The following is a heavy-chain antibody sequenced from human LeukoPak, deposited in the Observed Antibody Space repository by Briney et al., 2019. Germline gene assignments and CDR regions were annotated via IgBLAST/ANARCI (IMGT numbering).Heavy chain of an antibody. J-gene: IGHJ4*02. CDR3: AKGGARYFDWLAIDY. D-gene: IGHD3-9*01. Sequence: GGSLRLSCAASGFTFSSYGMSWVRQAPGKGLEWVSAMSDSGDSTYYADSVKGRFTISRDNSKNTLYLQVDSLRAEDTAVYYCAKGGARYFDWLAIDYWGQGTLVTVSS. CDR1: GFTFSSYG. V-gene: IGHV3-23*01. CDR2: MSDSGDST.